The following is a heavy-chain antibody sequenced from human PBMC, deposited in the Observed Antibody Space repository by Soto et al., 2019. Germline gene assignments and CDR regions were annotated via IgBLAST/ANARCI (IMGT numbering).Heavy chain of an antibody. D-gene: IGHD6-19*01. CDR3: ARLNPTQVAGPAFDY. CDR2: IYYSGST. Sequence: QLQLQESGPGLVKPSETLSLTCTVSGGSISSSSYYWGWIRQPPGKGLEWIGSIYYSGSTYYNPSLKSRVTISVDTSKHQFPLKLSSVTAADTAVYYCARLNPTQVAGPAFDYWGQGTLVTVSS. V-gene: IGHV4-39*01. CDR1: GGSISSSSYY. J-gene: IGHJ4*02.